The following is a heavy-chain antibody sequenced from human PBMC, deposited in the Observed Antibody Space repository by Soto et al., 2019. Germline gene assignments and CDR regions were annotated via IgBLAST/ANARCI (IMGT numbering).Heavy chain of an antibody. CDR1: GFTFSSYS. D-gene: IGHD5-18*01. CDR2: ISSSSSYI. V-gene: IGHV3-21*01. CDR3: ARDHGPRSNLYGYSYGLRSYYYYYGMDV. J-gene: IGHJ6*02. Sequence: EVQLVESGGGLVKPGGSLRLSCAASGFTFSSYSMNWVRQAPGKGLEWVSSISSSSSYIYYADSVKGRFTISRDNAKNSLYLQRNSLRAEDTAVYYCARDHGPRSNLYGYSYGLRSYYYYYGMDVWGQGTTVTVSS.